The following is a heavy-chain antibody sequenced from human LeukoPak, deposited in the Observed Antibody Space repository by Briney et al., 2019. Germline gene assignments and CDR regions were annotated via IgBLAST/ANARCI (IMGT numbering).Heavy chain of an antibody. CDR3: ARGLGLRSGGHRALDV. CDR1: GGSFSGYY. D-gene: IGHD6-19*01. V-gene: IGHV4-34*01. Sequence: SETLSLTCAVYGGSFSGYYWSWIRQPPGKGLEWIGEINHGGSTNYNPSLKSRVTISVDTSKNQFSLKLSSVTAADTAVYYCARGLGLRSGGHRALDVWGKGTTVTVSS. J-gene: IGHJ6*04. CDR2: INHGGST.